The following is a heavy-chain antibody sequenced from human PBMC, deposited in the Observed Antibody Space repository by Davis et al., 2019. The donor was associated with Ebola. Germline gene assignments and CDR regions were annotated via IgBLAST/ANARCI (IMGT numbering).Heavy chain of an antibody. CDR2: INSDGSST. CDR3: AREGERAYYYGSGEASYYYYYGMDV. Sequence: PGGSLRLSCAASGFTFSSYWMHWVRQAPGKGLVWVSRINSDGSSTSYADSVKCRFTISRDNAKNTLYLQMNSLRAEDTAVYYCAREGERAYYYGSGEASYYYYYGMDVWGQGTTVTVSS. V-gene: IGHV3-74*01. D-gene: IGHD3-10*01. CDR1: GFTFSSYW. J-gene: IGHJ6*02.